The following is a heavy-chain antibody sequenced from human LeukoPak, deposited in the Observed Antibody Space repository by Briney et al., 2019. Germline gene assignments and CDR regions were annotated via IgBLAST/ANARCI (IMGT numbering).Heavy chain of an antibody. CDR2: TYSGGST. V-gene: IGHV3-53*01. D-gene: IGHD3-16*01. J-gene: IGHJ4*02. CDR1: GFTVSSYY. CDR3: ARDLHPRLTGYFDY. Sequence: GGSLRLSCVASGFTVSSYYVSWVRQAPGKGLEWVSVTYSGGSTYYADSVEGRFTVSRDNSKNTLYLEMRSLRAEDTAVYYCARDLHPRLTGYFDYWGQGTLVTVSS.